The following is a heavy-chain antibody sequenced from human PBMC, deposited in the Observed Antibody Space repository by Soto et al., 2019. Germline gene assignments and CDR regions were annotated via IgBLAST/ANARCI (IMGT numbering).Heavy chain of an antibody. J-gene: IGHJ4*02. CDR1: GFSFSDAW. CDR2: VKSKTDGETA. CDR3: AAERAYFHDSNGYLSIDF. V-gene: IGHV3-15*07. D-gene: IGHD3-22*01. Sequence: EVQLVESGGGLVKPGGSLRLSCAASGFSFSDAWLNWVRQAPGKGLEWVGRVKSKTDGETADYATFVKGRFTISSDDSENALYLQMNSLKTEDTAVYYCAAERAYFHDSNGYLSIDFWGQGTLVTVSS.